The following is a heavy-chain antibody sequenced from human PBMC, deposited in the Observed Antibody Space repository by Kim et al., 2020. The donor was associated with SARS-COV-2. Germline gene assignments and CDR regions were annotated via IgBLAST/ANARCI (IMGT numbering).Heavy chain of an antibody. J-gene: IGHJ6*01. CDR2: IYYSGST. V-gene: IGHV4-39*01. CDR3: ARSSGWYKYYYGMDV. CDR1: GGSISSSSYY. Sequence: SETLSLTCTVSGGSISSSSYYWGWIRQPPGKGLEWIGSIYYSGSTYYNPSLKSRVTISVDTSKNQFSLKLSSVTAADTAVYYCARSSGWYKYYYGMDVWG. D-gene: IGHD6-19*01.